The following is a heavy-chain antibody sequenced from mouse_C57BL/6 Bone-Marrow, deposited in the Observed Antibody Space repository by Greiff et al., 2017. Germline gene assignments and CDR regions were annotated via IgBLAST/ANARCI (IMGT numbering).Heavy chain of an antibody. CDR3: ARDRTTVVAYYFDY. CDR2: IYPRSGNT. J-gene: IGHJ2*01. CDR1: GYTFTSYG. V-gene: IGHV1-81*01. D-gene: IGHD1-1*01. Sequence: QVQLQQSGAELARPGASVKLSCKASGYTFTSYGISWVKQRTGQGLEWIGEIYPRSGNTYYNEKFKGKATLTADKSSSTAYMELRSLPSEDSAVYFCARDRTTVVAYYFDYWGQGTTLTVSS.